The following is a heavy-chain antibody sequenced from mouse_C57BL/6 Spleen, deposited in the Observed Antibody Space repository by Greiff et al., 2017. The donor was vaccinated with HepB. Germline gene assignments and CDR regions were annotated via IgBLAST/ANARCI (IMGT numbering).Heavy chain of an antibody. CDR2: IYPGDGDT. Sequence: QVQLQQSGPELVKPGASVKISCTASGYAFSSSWMNWVKQRPGKGLEWIGRIYPGDGDTNYNGKFQGKATLTADKSSSPAYMQLSSLTSEYSAVYFCARLDDYSRLGDWGQGTLVTVSA. J-gene: IGHJ3*01. CDR1: GYAFSSSW. D-gene: IGHD2-4*01. CDR3: ARLDDYSRLGD. V-gene: IGHV1-82*01.